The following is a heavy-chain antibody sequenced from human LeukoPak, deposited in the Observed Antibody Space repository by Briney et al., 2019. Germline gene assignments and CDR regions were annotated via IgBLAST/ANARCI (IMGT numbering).Heavy chain of an antibody. V-gene: IGHV4-34*01. CDR3: ARSLRYSSSWYY. D-gene: IGHD6-13*01. CDR1: GGSISSYY. J-gene: IGHJ4*02. Sequence: PSETLSLTCTVSGGSISSYYWSWIRQPPGKGLEWIGEINHSGSTNYNPSLKSRVTISVDTSKNQFSLKLSSVTAADTAVYYCARSLRYSSSWYYWGQGTLVTVSS. CDR2: INHSGST.